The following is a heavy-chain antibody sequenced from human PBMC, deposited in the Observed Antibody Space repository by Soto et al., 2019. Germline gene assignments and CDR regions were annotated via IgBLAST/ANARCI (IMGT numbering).Heavy chain of an antibody. V-gene: IGHV3-30*18. CDR2: ISYDGSNK. J-gene: IGHJ4*02. Sequence: GGSLRLSCAASGFTFSSYGMHWVRQAPGKGLEWVAVISYDGSNKYYADSVKGRFTISRDNSKNTLYLQMNSLRAEDTAVYYCAKDPRITQRHNTVTDYFDYWGQGTLVTVSS. CDR1: GFTFSSYG. CDR3: AKDPRITQRHNTVTDYFDY. D-gene: IGHD4-17*01.